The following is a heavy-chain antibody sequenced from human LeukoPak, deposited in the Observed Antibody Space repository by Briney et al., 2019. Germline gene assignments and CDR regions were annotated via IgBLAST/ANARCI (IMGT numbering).Heavy chain of an antibody. CDR1: GFTFSNIA. D-gene: IGHD6-19*01. V-gene: IGHV3-23*01. CDR3: AKVDSSGWYRPFDY. Sequence: GGSLRLSCAASGFTFSNIAMSWVRQVPGKGLEWVSTISVSGGNTYYADSVKGRFTISRDNSKNTLYLQMDSLRAEDTAVYYCAKVDSSGWYRPFDYWGQGTLVTVSS. J-gene: IGHJ4*02. CDR2: ISVSGGNT.